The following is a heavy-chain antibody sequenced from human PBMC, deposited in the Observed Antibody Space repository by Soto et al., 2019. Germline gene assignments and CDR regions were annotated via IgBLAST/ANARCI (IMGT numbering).Heavy chain of an antibody. Sequence: SVKVSCKASGGTFSSYAISWVRQSPGQGLEWMGGIIPIFGTANYAQKFQGRVTITADESTSTVYMELSSLRSEDTAVYYCAAGGGYCISTSCPEDYYYYYGMDVWGQGTTVTVSS. CDR1: GGTFSSYA. CDR2: IIPIFGTA. J-gene: IGHJ6*02. CDR3: AAGGGYCISTSCPEDYYYYYGMDV. D-gene: IGHD2-2*01. V-gene: IGHV1-69*13.